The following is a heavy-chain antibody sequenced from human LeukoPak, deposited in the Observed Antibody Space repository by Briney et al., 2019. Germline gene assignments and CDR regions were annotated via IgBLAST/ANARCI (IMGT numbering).Heavy chain of an antibody. CDR2: ISSSGSTI. D-gene: IGHD3-10*01. J-gene: IGHJ4*02. CDR1: GFTFSSYE. V-gene: IGHV3-48*03. Sequence: PGGSLRLSCAASGFTFSSYEMNWVRQAPGKGLEWVSYISSSGSTIYYADSVKGRFTISRDNAKSSLYLQMNSLRAEDTAVYYCARDRWTPYSYGSGSYRGFDYWGQGTLVTVSS. CDR3: ARDRWTPYSYGSGSYRGFDY.